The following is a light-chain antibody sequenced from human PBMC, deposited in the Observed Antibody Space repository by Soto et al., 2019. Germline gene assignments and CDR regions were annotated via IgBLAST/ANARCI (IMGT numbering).Light chain of an antibody. Sequence: QPVLTQSPSASASLGASVKLTCTLSSGYSTYAIAWHQQQSEKGPRFLMKINYDGTHSKGDGFFDRFSGSSSGAERHLTISSPQSEDEADYYCQSLGTGIQVFGGGTKLTVL. CDR2: INYDGTH. CDR1: SGYSTYA. CDR3: QSLGTGIQV. V-gene: IGLV4-69*01. J-gene: IGLJ3*02.